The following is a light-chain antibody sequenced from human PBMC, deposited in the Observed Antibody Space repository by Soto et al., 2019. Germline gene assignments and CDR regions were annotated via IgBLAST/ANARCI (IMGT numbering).Light chain of an antibody. J-gene: IGKJ2*01. Sequence: EIMLTQSPLSLSVTPGEPASISCRSSQSLLHSNAYNYLDWYLQKPGQAPQLLIYFGSNRASGVPDRFSGSGSCTDFTLRISRVEAEDVGVYYCMQTLQTPYTFGQGTKLEIK. V-gene: IGKV2-28*01. CDR1: QSLLHSNAYNY. CDR2: FGS. CDR3: MQTLQTPYT.